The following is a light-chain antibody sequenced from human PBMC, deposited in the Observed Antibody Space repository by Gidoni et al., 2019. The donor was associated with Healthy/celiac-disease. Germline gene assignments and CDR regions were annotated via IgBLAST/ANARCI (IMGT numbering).Light chain of an antibody. CDR3: QQYNNWPRLT. J-gene: IGKJ4*01. Sequence: EIVMTQSLATLSVSPGERATLSCRDSQSVSSNLAWYQQKPGQAPRLLIYGASTRATGIPARFSGSGSGTEFTLTISSLQSEDFAVYYCQQYNNWPRLTFGGGTKVEIK. V-gene: IGKV3-15*01. CDR2: GAS. CDR1: QSVSSN.